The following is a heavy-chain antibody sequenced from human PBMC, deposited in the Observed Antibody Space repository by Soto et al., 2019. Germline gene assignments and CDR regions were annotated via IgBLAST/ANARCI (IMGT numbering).Heavy chain of an antibody. CDR1: GFTFDDYA. CDR2: ISWNSGSI. D-gene: IGHD6-19*01. Sequence: LGGSLRLSCAASGFTFDDYAMHWVRQAPGKGLEWVSGISWNSGSIGYADSVKGRFTISRDNAKNSLYLQMNSLRAEDTALYYCAKGLEPAVATPAYYYGMDVWGQGTTVTVSS. CDR3: AKGLEPAVATPAYYYGMDV. J-gene: IGHJ6*02. V-gene: IGHV3-9*01.